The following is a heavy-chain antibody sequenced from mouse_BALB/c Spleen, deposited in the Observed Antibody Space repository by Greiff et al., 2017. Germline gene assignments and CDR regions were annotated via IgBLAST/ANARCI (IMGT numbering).Heavy chain of an antibody. Sequence: LVESGAELVRPGASVTLSCKASGYTFTDYEMHWVKQTPVHGLEWIGAIDPETGGTAYNQKFKGKATLTADKSSSTAYMELRSLTSEDSAVYYCTRPGNGYDWFAYWGQGTLVTVSA. J-gene: IGHJ3*01. CDR3: TRPGNGYDWFAY. D-gene: IGHD2-2*01. V-gene: IGHV1-15*01. CDR2: IDPETGGT. CDR1: GYTFTDYE.